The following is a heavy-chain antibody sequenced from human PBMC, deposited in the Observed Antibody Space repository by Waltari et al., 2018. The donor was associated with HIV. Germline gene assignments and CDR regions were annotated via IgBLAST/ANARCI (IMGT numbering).Heavy chain of an antibody. J-gene: IGHJ4*02. D-gene: IGHD6-19*01. CDR1: TGYITQSYY. CDR3: VALRTVTGTIDK. V-gene: IGHV4-39*01. Sequence: QLQLQESGTALVKPSETLSLTCTVSTGYITQSYYWGWVRQFPGTGLEWIGSIYSNGVSHYAPALKSRVARSVDRSKNQFSLTLTAVTAADTSRYFCVALRTVTGTIDKWGQGTLVTVS. CDR2: IYSNGVS.